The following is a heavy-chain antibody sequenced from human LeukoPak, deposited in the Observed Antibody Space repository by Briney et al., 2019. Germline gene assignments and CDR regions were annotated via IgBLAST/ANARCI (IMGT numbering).Heavy chain of an antibody. CDR1: GGSFSGYY. CDR2: IYHSGST. Sequence: PSETLSLTCAVYGGSFSGYYWSWIRQPPGKGLEWIGYIYHSGSTYYNPSLKSRVTISVDRSKNQFSLKLSSVTAADTAFYYCASTVLYYFDYWGQGTLVTVSS. CDR3: ASTVLYYFDY. J-gene: IGHJ4*02. D-gene: IGHD6-6*01. V-gene: IGHV4-34*01.